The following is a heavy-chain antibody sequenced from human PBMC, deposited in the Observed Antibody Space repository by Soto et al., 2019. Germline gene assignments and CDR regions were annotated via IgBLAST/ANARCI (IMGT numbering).Heavy chain of an antibody. CDR1: GFTFSSYW. D-gene: IGHD3-16*01. CDR2: INEDGSTI. Sequence: EVHLVESGGGLVQPGGSLRLSCAASGFTFSSYWMHWVRQGPGEGLVWVSRINEDGSTINYADSVKGRFTISRDNAKNTWYLEMKSVRAGDAGVYYGTRDVGGGGGYGGQGTLVTVSS. J-gene: IGHJ4*02. CDR3: TRDVGGGGGY. V-gene: IGHV3-74*01.